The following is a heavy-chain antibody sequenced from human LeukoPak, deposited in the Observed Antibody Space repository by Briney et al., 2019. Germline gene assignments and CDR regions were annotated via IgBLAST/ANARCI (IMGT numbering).Heavy chain of an antibody. V-gene: IGHV1-69*01. J-gene: IGHJ5*02. Sequence: GSSVKVSCKASGGTFSSYAISWVRQAPGQGLEWMGGIIPIFGTANYAQKFQGRVTITADESTSTAYMELSSLRSEDTAVYYCARDLGVVVPAPSFDPWGQGTLVTVSS. D-gene: IGHD2-2*01. CDR3: ARDLGVVVPAPSFDP. CDR2: IIPIFGTA. CDR1: GGTFSSYA.